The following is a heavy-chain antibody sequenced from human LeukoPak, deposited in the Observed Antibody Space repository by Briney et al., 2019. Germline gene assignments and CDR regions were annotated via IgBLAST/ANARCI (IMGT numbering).Heavy chain of an antibody. D-gene: IGHD3-22*01. J-gene: IGHJ4*02. CDR3: ARDTRNYYDSSGYYSFDY. Sequence: SETLSLTCTVSGGSISSSSYYWGWIRQPPGKGLEWIGSIYYSGSTYYNPSLKSRVTISVDTSKNQFSLKLSSVTAADTAVYYCARDTRNYYDSSGYYSFDYWGQGTLVTVSS. V-gene: IGHV4-39*02. CDR1: GGSISSSSYY. CDR2: IYYSGST.